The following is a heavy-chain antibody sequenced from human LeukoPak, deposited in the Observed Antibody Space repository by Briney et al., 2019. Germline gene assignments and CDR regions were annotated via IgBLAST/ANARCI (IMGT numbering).Heavy chain of an antibody. D-gene: IGHD6-6*01. J-gene: IGHJ4*02. CDR2: IIPTIDIT. V-gene: IGHV1-69*04. CDR1: GDIFSSFA. CDR3: ARDLSIRYGQLTHEPLDY. Sequence: LVKVSCKASGDIFSSFAISWVRQAPGQGLEWMGRIIPTIDITNYAQKFQDRVTITADKSTNTAYMELSSLTSEDTAMYYCARDLSIRYGQLTHEPLDYWGQGTLVTVSS.